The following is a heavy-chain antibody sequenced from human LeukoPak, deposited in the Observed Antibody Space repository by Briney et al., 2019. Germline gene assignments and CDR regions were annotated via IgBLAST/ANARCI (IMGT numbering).Heavy chain of an antibody. Sequence: PGGSLRLSCAASGFTLSSYEMNWVRQAPGKGLEWVSYISSSGTTIFYADSVKGRFTISRDNAKNSLYLQMNSLRAEDTAVYYCARAGARLLDCWGQGTLVTVSS. CDR2: ISSSGTTI. CDR3: ARAGARLLDC. J-gene: IGHJ4*02. CDR1: GFTLSSYE. V-gene: IGHV3-48*03. D-gene: IGHD5/OR15-5a*01.